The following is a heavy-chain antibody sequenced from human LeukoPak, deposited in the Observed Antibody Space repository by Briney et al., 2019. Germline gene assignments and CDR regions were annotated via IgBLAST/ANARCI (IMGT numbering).Heavy chain of an antibody. J-gene: IGHJ6*03. V-gene: IGHV3-53*01. CDR2: IYRDGNT. CDR3: ARDSGDGDYTPDMDV. D-gene: IGHD2-21*02. Sequence: GGSLRLSCVVSGFTVSNNYMNWVRQAPGKGLEWVSVIYRDGNTYYADSVKGRFTISRDNSKNTLYLQMNSLRVEDTAMYYCARDSGDGDYTPDMDVWGKGTTVTVSS. CDR1: GFTVSNNY.